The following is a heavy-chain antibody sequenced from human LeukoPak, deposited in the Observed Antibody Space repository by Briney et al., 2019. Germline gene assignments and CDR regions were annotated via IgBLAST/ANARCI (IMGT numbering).Heavy chain of an antibody. CDR2: IIPIFGTA. J-gene: IGHJ4*02. CDR3: AREGNPYYYDSSGYYYFDY. V-gene: IGHV1-69*13. CDR1: GGTFSSYA. Sequence: ASVKVSCKASGGTFSSYAISWVRQAPGQGLEWMGGIIPIFGTANYAQKFQGRVTITADESTSTAYMELSSLRSGDTAVYYCAREGNPYYYDSSGYYYFDYWGQGTLVTVSS. D-gene: IGHD3-22*01.